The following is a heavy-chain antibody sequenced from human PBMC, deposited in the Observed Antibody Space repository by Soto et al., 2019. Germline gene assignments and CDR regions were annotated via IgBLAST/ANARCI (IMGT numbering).Heavy chain of an antibody. CDR3: ARDLPHYYGSRSSPDH. Sequence: ASVEVSCKASGGTFSSYAISWVRQAPGQGLEWMGGIIPIFGTANYAQKFQGRVTITADESTSTAYMELSSLRSEDTAVYYCARDLPHYYGSRSSPDHCGQGTMVTVCS. CDR2: IIPIFGTA. D-gene: IGHD3-10*01. CDR1: GGTFSSYA. V-gene: IGHV1-69*13. J-gene: IGHJ5*02.